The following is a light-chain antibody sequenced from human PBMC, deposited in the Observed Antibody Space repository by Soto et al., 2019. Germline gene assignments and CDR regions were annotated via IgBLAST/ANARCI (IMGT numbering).Light chain of an antibody. CDR2: GAS. J-gene: IGKJ4*01. V-gene: IGKV3-20*01. CDR1: QSVSSRY. Sequence: EIVLTQSPGTLSLSPGERATLSCRASQSVSSRYLAWYQQKAGQAPRLLIYGASSRSTGIPDRFSGSGSGTDVTLTISRLEPEDFAVYYCQQYGSSPPITFGGGTKVEIK. CDR3: QQYGSSPPIT.